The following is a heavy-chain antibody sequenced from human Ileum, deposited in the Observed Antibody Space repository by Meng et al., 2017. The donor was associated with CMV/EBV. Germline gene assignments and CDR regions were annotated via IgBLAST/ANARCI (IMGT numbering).Heavy chain of an antibody. D-gene: IGHD6-19*01. CDR2: IVSNNNNI. CDR3: ARDYSSGIDS. J-gene: IGHJ4*02. Sequence: VESGGGLVKPGGSLGLSCVASGFSFSTYGMNCARQAPGKGMEWVSSIVSNNNNIYYADSMKGRFTISRDNSKNSLYLQMNSLRAEDTAVYYCARDYSSGIDSWGQGTLVTVSS. V-gene: IGHV3-21*01. CDR1: GFSFSTYG.